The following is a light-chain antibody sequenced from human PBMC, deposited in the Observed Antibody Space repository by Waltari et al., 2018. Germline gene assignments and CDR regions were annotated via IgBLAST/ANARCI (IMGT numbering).Light chain of an antibody. CDR2: WAS. CDR3: QQRSNWPT. Sequence: DIVMTQSPDPLTVSLGERATINCKSSQSVFDNSGNNNSLAWYQQKPGQPPNLLISWASARESGVPDRFSGSGSGTDFTLTISSLEPEDFAVYYCQQRSNWPTFGGGTKVEIK. V-gene: IGKV4-1*01. CDR1: QSVFDNSGNNNS. J-gene: IGKJ4*01.